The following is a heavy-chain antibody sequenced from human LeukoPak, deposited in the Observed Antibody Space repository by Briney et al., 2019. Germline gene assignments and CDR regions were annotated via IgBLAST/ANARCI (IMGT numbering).Heavy chain of an antibody. Sequence: PSVTLSLTCTVSGGSISSYYWSWIRQPPGKGLEWIGYVYYSGTTNYNPSLKSRVTISVDTYKNQFSLKLSSVTAAETAVYYCARRGYGSGYYYFDYWGQGTLVTVSS. CDR3: ARRGYGSGYYYFDY. CDR2: VYYSGTT. J-gene: IGHJ4*02. CDR1: GGSISSYY. V-gene: IGHV4-59*01. D-gene: IGHD6-19*01.